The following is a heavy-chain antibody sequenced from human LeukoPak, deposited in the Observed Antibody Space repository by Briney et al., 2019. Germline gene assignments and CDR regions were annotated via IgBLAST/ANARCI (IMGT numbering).Heavy chain of an antibody. CDR2: ISPNSGGT. D-gene: IGHD3-10*01. J-gene: IGHJ4*02. Sequence: ASVKVSCKASGYTFTGYYIHWVRQAPGQGLEWMGWISPNSGGTNYAQKFQGRVTMTRDTSINTAYMELSRLRSDDTAVYYCARDRTTMIRGIYPGDYWGQGTLVTVSS. V-gene: IGHV1-2*02. CDR3: ARDRTTMIRGIYPGDY. CDR1: GYTFTGYY.